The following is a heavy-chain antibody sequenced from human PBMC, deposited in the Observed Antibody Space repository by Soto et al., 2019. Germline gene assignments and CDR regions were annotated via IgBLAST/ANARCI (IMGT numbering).Heavy chain of an antibody. CDR3: ARGLGWELVFDY. J-gene: IGHJ4*02. V-gene: IGHV1-8*01. D-gene: IGHD1-26*01. CDR2: MNPNSGNT. Sequence: QVQLVQSGAEVKKPGASVKVSCKASGYTFTSYDINWVRQATGQGLEWMGWMNPNSGNTGYAQKFQGRVTMTRHTSIRTAYVELSSLRSEDTAVYYCARGLGWELVFDYWGQGTLVTVSS. CDR1: GYTFTSYD.